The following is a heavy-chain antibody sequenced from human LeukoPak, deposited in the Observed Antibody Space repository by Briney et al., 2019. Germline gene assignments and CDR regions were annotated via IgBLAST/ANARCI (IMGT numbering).Heavy chain of an antibody. V-gene: IGHV1-69*01. CDR3: ASRDFWSGYYSHWFDP. CDR2: IIPIFGTA. J-gene: IGHJ5*02. CDR1: GGTFSSYA. Sequence: SVKVSCKASGGTFSSYAISWVRQAPGQGLEWMGGIIPIFGTANYAQKFQGRVTITADESTSTAYMELSSLRSEDTAVYYCASRDFWSGYYSHWFDPWGREPWSPSPQ. D-gene: IGHD3-3*01.